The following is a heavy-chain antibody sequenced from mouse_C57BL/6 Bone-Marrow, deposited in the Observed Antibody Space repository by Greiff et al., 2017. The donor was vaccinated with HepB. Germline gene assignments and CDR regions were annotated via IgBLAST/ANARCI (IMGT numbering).Heavy chain of an antibody. J-gene: IGHJ4*01. CDR1: GYAFTNYL. Sequence: VQLQQSGAELVRPGTSVKVSCKASGYAFTNYLIEWVKQRPGQGLEWIGVINPGSGGTNYNEKFKGKATLTADKSSSTAYMQLSSLTSEDSAVYCCARAPLYYYARDYWGQGTSVTVSS. CDR2: INPGSGGT. CDR3: ARAPLYYYARDY. V-gene: IGHV1-54*01.